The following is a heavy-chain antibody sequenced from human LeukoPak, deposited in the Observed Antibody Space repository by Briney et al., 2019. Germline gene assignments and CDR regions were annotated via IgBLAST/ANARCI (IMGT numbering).Heavy chain of an antibody. CDR2: ISHSGST. Sequence: SETLSLTCAASGGSFSGYYWSWIRQPPGKGLEWIGKISHSGSTNYNPAPKSRVIISVDTSKNQFSLKLSSVTAADTAVYYCAAQYSGYVRLDYWGQGTLVTVSS. J-gene: IGHJ4*02. D-gene: IGHD5-12*01. CDR1: GGSFSGYY. CDR3: AAQYSGYVRLDY. V-gene: IGHV4-34*01.